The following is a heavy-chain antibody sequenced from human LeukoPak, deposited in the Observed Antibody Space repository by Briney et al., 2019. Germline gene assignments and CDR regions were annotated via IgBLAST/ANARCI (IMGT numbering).Heavy chain of an antibody. Sequence: PSETLSLTCSVSGYSISSGYYWGWIRQPPGRGLEWIGSIYHSGSTYYNPSLKSRVTISVDTSKNQFSLKLSSVTAADTAVYYCARDMRGITGTGDFDYWGQGTLVTVSS. J-gene: IGHJ4*02. D-gene: IGHD1-7*01. CDR1: GYSISSGYY. CDR3: ARDMRGITGTGDFDY. V-gene: IGHV4-38-2*02. CDR2: IYHSGST.